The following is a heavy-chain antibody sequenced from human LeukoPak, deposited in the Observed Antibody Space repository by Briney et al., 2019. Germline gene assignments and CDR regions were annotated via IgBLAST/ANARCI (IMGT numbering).Heavy chain of an antibody. Sequence: SETLSLTCTVSGYSISSGYYWGWIRQPPGKGLEWIGSIYHSGSTYYNPSLKSRVTISVDTSKNQFSLKLSSVTAADTAVYYCVREEYQLPWSMWFDPWGQGTLVTVSS. CDR3: VREEYQLPWSMWFDP. CDR1: GYSISSGYY. V-gene: IGHV4-38-2*02. J-gene: IGHJ5*02. D-gene: IGHD2-2*01. CDR2: IYHSGST.